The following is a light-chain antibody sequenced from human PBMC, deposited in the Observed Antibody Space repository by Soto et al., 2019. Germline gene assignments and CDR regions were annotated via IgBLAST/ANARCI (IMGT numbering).Light chain of an antibody. V-gene: IGKV3-20*01. CDR1: QSVSSSY. J-gene: IGKJ1*01. Sequence: EIVLTQSPGTLSLSPGERATLSCRASQSVSSSYLAWYQQKPGQAPRLLIYGASSRATGIPDRFTGSGSGTDFTLTVSRLEPEDFAVYYCQQYDSSPPRWTFGQGTKVEIK. CDR3: QQYDSSPPRWT. CDR2: GAS.